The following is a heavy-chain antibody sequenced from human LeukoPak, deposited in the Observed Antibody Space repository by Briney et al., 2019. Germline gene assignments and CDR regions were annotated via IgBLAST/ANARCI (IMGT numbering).Heavy chain of an antibody. D-gene: IGHD1-26*01. V-gene: IGHV3-48*03. CDR2: ISSSGSTI. CDR1: GFTFSSYE. Sequence: QSGGSLRLSCAASGFTFSSYEMNWVRQAPGKGLEWVSYISSSGSTIYYADSVKGRFTISRDNSKNKLYLQVNSLRAEDTAVYYCAKGVGATPPFDSWGQGTLVTVSS. CDR3: AKGVGATPPFDS. J-gene: IGHJ4*02.